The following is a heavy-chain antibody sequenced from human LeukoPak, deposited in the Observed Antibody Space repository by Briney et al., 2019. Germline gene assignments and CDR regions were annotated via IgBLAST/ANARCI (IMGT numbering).Heavy chain of an antibody. CDR2: IYYSGST. Sequence: KPSETLPLTCTVSGGSISSSSYYWGWIRQPPGKGLEWIGSIYYSGSTYYNPSLKSRVTISVDTSKNQFSLKLSSVTAADTAVYYCARTRYEMATINWFDPWGQGTLVTVSS. D-gene: IGHD5-24*01. V-gene: IGHV4-39*01. J-gene: IGHJ5*02. CDR1: GGSISSSSYY. CDR3: ARTRYEMATINWFDP.